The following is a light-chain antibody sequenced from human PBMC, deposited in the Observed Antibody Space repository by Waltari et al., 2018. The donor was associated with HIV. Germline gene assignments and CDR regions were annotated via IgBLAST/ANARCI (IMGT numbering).Light chain of an antibody. CDR3: QHLNSYPLT. Sequence: DIQLTQSPSFLSASVGDRVTITCRASQGFSSYLAWYQQKPGKAPKLLIYAASTLQSGVPSRFSGSGSGTEFTLTISSLQPEDFATYYCQHLNSYPLTFGPGTKVDIK. J-gene: IGKJ3*01. CDR2: AAS. V-gene: IGKV1-9*01. CDR1: QGFSSY.